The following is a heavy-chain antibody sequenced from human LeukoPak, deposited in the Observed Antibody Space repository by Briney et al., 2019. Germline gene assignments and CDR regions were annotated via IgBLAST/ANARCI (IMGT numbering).Heavy chain of an antibody. V-gene: IGHV3-74*01. CDR1: GFTLSSYS. D-gene: IGHD3-22*01. Sequence: PGGSLRLSCAASGFTLSSYSMHWVRQAPGKGLEWVSRINSDGSSTSYADSVKGRFTISRDNAKNTLYLQMNSLRAEDTAVYYCARGGLTYYYDSSGYLGGAFDIWGQGTMVTVSS. CDR2: INSDGSST. J-gene: IGHJ3*02. CDR3: ARGGLTYYYDSSGYLGGAFDI.